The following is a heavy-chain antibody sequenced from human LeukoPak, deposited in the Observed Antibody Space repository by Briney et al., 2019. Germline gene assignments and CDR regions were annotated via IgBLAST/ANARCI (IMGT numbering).Heavy chain of an antibody. D-gene: IGHD3-16*01. J-gene: IGHJ4*02. CDR1: GFTFSSYA. CDR3: AKGYYDYVWGSYYFDY. V-gene: IGHV3-23*01. Sequence: GGSLRLSCEASGFTFSSYAMSWVRQAPGKGLEWVSAISGSGGSTYYADSVKGRFTISRDNSRDTLYLQMNSLRAEDTAVYYCAKGYYDYVWGSYYFDYWGQGTLVTVS. CDR2: ISGSGGST.